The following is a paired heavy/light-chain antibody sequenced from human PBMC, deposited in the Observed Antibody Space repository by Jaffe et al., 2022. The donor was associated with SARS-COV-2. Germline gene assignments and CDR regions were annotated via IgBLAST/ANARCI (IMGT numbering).Light chain of an antibody. CDR3: QQSYSTPLT. CDR2: GAS. Sequence: DIQMTQSPSSLSASVGDRVTITCRASQSISRNLNWYQQKPGKAPKVLIYGASSLQNGVPSRFSGSGSGTDFTLTISSLQPEDFATYYCQQSYSTPLTFGGGTKVEIK. CDR1: QSISRN. V-gene: IGKV1-39*01. J-gene: IGKJ4*01.
Heavy chain of an antibody. Sequence: EVQLVESGGGLVQPGGSLRLSCAASGVTFSSYWMHWVRQAPGKGLVWVSRINGDGNSTKYADSVKGRFTISRDNGKNTLYLQMNSLRVEDTAVYYCARSPYGGFSDYWGQGILVTVSS. D-gene: IGHD4-17*01. CDR2: INGDGNST. J-gene: IGHJ4*02. CDR1: GVTFSSYW. CDR3: ARSPYGGFSDY. V-gene: IGHV3-74*03.